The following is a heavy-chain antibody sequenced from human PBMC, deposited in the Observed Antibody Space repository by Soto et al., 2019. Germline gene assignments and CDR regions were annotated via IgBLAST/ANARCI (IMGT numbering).Heavy chain of an antibody. V-gene: IGHV3-33*08. CDR3: AREDDNWFDP. CDR2: ITNDGNNE. J-gene: IGHJ5*02. Sequence: QMNLVESGGGVVQPGRSLRLSCAASGFVFSDYGMHWVRQAPGKGLEWVALITNDGNNEYYRESVKGRFSISRGRSTNTVDLLMNSLRAEDTAVYYCAREDDNWFDPWGQGTLVTVSS. CDR1: GFVFSDYG.